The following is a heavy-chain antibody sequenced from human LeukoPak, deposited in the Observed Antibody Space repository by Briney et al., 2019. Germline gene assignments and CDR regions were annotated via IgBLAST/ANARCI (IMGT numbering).Heavy chain of an antibody. V-gene: IGHV1-46*01. CDR2: INPSGVST. J-gene: IGHJ4*02. CDR3: ARDQDDYGLFDY. D-gene: IGHD4-17*01. CDR1: GNTFTRYY. Sequence: ASVKVSCKASGNTFTRYYMHWVRQAPGQGLEWMGIINPSGVSTIYAQNVQGRVTMTRDTSTSTVYMELSSLRSEDTAVYYCARDQDDYGLFDYWGQGTLVTVSS.